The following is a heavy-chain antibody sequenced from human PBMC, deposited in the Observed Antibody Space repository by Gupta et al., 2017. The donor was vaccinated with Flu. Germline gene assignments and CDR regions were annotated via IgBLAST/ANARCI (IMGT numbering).Heavy chain of an antibody. D-gene: IGHD2-2*02. Sequence: QVQLVQSGAEVKKPGASVKVSCKASGYTCTGYYMHWLRMAPGQGRAWMGWINPNSGGTNYAQKFQGRVTMTRDTSISTAYMELSRLRSDDTAVYYCARPSGSVVPAAIPFDYWGQGTLVTVSS. CDR3: ARPSGSVVPAAIPFDY. J-gene: IGHJ4*02. V-gene: IGHV1-2*02. CDR1: GYTCTGYY. CDR2: INPNSGGT.